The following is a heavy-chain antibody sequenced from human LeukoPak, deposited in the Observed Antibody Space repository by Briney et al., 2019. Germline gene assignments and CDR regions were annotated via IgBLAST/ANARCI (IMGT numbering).Heavy chain of an antibody. CDR3: ARSAYFDY. CDR1: GFIFRNYW. V-gene: IGHV3-7*02. CDR2: IKPDGNEK. J-gene: IGHJ4*02. Sequence: TGGSLRLSCAASGFIFRNYWMSWVRQAPGKGLEWVANIKPDGNEKYYVDSMKGRFTISRDNAKNSLYLQMNSLRAEDTAVYYCARSAYFDYWGQGTLVTVSS.